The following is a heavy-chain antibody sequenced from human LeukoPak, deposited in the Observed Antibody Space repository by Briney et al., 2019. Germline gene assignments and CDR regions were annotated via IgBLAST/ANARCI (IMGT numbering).Heavy chain of an antibody. CDR1: GYTFTSYD. J-gene: IGHJ5*02. CDR2: MNPNSGNT. D-gene: IGHD3-3*01. V-gene: IGHV1-8*01. Sequence: GASVKVSCKASGYTFTSYDINWVRQATGQGLEWMGWMNPNSGNTGYAQKFQGRVTMTRNTSISTAYMELSSLRSEDTAVYYCARVPYYAFWSGYYTNNWFDPWGQGTLVTVSS. CDR3: ARVPYYAFWSGYYTNNWFDP.